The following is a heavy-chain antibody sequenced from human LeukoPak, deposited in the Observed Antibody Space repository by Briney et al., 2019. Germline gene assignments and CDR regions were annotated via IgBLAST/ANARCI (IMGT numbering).Heavy chain of an antibody. V-gene: IGHV1-3*01. CDR1: GYTFAWYP. J-gene: IGHJ6*02. D-gene: IGHD3-10*01. Sequence: GASVKVSCKTSGYTFAWYPLHWVRQAPGQRLEWMGWINADSGNTKYSQKFQGRVTITRDRSANTAYMGLSSLGSEDTAVYYCARDKAGVDYYYGMDVWGQGTTVTVSS. CDR3: ARDKAGVDYYYGMDV. CDR2: INADSGNT.